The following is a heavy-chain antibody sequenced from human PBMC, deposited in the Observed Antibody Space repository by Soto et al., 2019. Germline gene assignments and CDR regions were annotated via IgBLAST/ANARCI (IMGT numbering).Heavy chain of an antibody. CDR1: GGSISSYY. D-gene: IGHD6-19*01. Sequence: SETLSLTCTVSGGSISSYYWSWIRQPAGKGLEWIGRIYTSGSTNYNPSLKSRVTMSVDTSKNQFSLKLSSVTAADTAVHYCARESSGSGWYESRSYGMDVWGQGTTVTVSS. J-gene: IGHJ6*02. V-gene: IGHV4-4*07. CDR2: IYTSGST. CDR3: ARESSGSGWYESRSYGMDV.